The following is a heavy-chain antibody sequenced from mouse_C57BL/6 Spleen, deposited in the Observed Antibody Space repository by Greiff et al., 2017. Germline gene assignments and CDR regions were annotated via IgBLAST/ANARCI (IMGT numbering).Heavy chain of an antibody. V-gene: IGHV14-2*01. Sequence: VQLQQSGAELVKPGASVKLSCTASGFNIKDYYMHWVKQRTEQGLEWIGRIDPEDGETKYAPKFPGKATITADTSSNTAYLQLSSLTSEDTAVYYCARSFSYGSSPDVWGTGTTVTVSS. D-gene: IGHD1-1*01. CDR1: GFNIKDYY. CDR2: IDPEDGET. J-gene: IGHJ1*03. CDR3: ARSFSYGSSPDV.